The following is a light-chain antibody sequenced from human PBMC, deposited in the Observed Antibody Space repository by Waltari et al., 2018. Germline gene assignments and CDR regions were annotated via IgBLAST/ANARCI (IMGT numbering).Light chain of an antibody. J-gene: IGKJ1*01. V-gene: IGKV1-39*01. CDR1: QRISSY. CDR3: QQSYSTPRT. Sequence: DIQMTQSPSSLSASVGDRVTITCRASQRISSYLNWYQQKPGKAPKLLIYAATSLQSGVPSRFTGGGSGTDFTLTISSLQPEDFATYYCQQSYSTPRTFGQGTKVDIK. CDR2: AAT.